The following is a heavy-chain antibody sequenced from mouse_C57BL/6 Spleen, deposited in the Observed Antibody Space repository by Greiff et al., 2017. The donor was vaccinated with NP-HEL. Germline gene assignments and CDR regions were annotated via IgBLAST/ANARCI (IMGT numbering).Heavy chain of an antibody. V-gene: IGHV5-6*01. CDR2: ISSGGSYT. CDR1: GFTFSSYG. Sequence: DVQLVESGGDLVKPGGSLKLSCAASGFTFSSYGMSWVRQTPDKRLEWVATISSGGSYTYYPDSVKGRFTISRDNAKNTLYLQMSSLKSEDTAMYYCARDSSGPSSYFDYWGQGTTLTVSS. J-gene: IGHJ2*01. D-gene: IGHD3-2*02. CDR3: ARDSSGPSSYFDY.